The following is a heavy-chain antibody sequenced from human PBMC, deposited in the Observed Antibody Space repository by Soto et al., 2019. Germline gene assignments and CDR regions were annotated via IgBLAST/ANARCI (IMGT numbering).Heavy chain of an antibody. D-gene: IGHD1-26*01. CDR3: ATARWGTVSLLTA. CDR1: GYPFSDNH. CDR2: LNAYSGAT. Sequence: QVRLVQSGAELRKPGASVKVSCKPSGYPFSDNHIHWVRQAPGQGLEWMGWLNAYSGATTYAPKYQGRITWTRDTSLSTSYMERIGLKSDNTAVYYCATARWGTVSLLTAWGQGTLVTVSS. V-gene: IGHV1-2*02. J-gene: IGHJ5*01.